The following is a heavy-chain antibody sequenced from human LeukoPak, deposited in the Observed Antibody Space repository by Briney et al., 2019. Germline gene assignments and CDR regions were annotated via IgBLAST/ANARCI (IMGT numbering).Heavy chain of an antibody. D-gene: IGHD2-15*01. CDR1: GFLFRTYE. Sequence: GGSLRLSCGVSGFLFRTYEMTWVRQAPGKGLEWVANINPAGSETYYVDPVKGRFSISRDNAKNLVYLQMNSLRAEDTAVYHCARFGYVAAVDVWGQGTPVTVSS. J-gene: IGHJ4*02. CDR3: ARFGYVAAVDV. V-gene: IGHV3-7*01. CDR2: INPAGSET.